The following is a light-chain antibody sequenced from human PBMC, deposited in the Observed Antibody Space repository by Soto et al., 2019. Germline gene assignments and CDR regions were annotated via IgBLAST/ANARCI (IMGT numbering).Light chain of an antibody. CDR3: QQYGSSWT. V-gene: IGKV3-20*01. Sequence: EIVWTQSPGTLSLSPGERATLSCRASQSVSSSYLAWYQQKPGQAPRLLIYGVSTRATDIPARFSGSGSGTDFTLTTSRLEPEDFAVYYCQQYGSSWTFGQGTKVDI. J-gene: IGKJ1*01. CDR1: QSVSSSY. CDR2: GVS.